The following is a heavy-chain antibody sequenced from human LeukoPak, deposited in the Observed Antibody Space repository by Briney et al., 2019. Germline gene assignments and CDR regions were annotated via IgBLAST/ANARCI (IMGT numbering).Heavy chain of an antibody. CDR3: ARSFLGDWYFDL. D-gene: IGHD1-26*01. J-gene: IGHJ2*01. Sequence: SETLSLTCTVSGGSISSYYWSWIRQPPGMGLEWIGCIYYSGSTNYNPSLKSRVTISVDTSKDPFSLRLTSVTAADTAVYYCARSFLGDWYFDLWGRGTLVTVSS. CDR2: IYYSGST. CDR1: GGSISSYY. V-gene: IGHV4-59*01.